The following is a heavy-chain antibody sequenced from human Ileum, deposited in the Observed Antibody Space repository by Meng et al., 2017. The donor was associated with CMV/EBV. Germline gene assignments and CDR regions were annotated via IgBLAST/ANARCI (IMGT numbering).Heavy chain of an antibody. CDR1: GYPISSGSHS. V-gene: IGHV4-39*07. CDR3: ARDLTNKWFYY. Sequence: VQRAGPGPVKPADTLSLTVTASGYPISSGSHSWAWFRQPPGKRLEWIGSMYFSGIADYNPSLKSRVTISLHATQKQFSLRLTSVTAADSAVYFCARDLTNKWFYYWGQGTLVTVSS. J-gene: IGHJ4*02. CDR2: MYFSGIA. D-gene: IGHD1-26*01.